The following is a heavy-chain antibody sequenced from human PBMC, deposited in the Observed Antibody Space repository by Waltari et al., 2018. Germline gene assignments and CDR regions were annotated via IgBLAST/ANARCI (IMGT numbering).Heavy chain of an antibody. V-gene: IGHV1-69*04. J-gene: IGHJ6*03. CDR1: GGTFSSYA. CDR3: ARGGEGYWPYYYYYYMDV. CDR2: IIPILGIA. D-gene: IGHD3-22*01. Sequence: QVQLVQSGAEVKKPGSSVKVSCKASGGTFSSYAISWVRQAPGPGLEWMGGIIPILGIANYAQKFQGRVTITADESTSTAYMELSSLRSEDTAVYYCARGGEGYWPYYYYYYMDVWGKGTTVTVSS.